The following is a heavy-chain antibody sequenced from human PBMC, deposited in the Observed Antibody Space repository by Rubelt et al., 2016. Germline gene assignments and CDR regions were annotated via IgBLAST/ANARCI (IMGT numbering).Heavy chain of an antibody. CDR2: ISYDGSNK. V-gene: IGHV3-30*19. J-gene: IGHJ4*02. Sequence: QVQLVESGGGVVQPGRSLRLSCAASGFTFSSYGMHWVRQAPGKGLEWLAVISYDGSNKYYADSVKGRFTISRDNSKNTLYLQMNSLRAEDTAVYYCARESSRGGSYGGWGQGTLVTVSS. CDR3: ARESSRGGSYGG. CDR1: GFTFSSYG. D-gene: IGHD1-26*01.